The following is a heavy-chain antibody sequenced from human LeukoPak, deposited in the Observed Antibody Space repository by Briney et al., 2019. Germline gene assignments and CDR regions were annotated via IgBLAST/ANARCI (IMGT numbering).Heavy chain of an antibody. CDR3: AKESMTTVTTFDY. CDR2: IRYDGSNK. J-gene: IGHJ4*02. CDR1: GFTFSGYG. V-gene: IGHV3-30*02. Sequence: GGSLRLSCAASGFTFSGYGMHWVRQAPGKGLEWVAFIRYDGSNKYYADSVKGRFTISRDNSKNTLYLQMNSLRAEETAVYYCAKESMTTVTTFDYWGQGTLVTVSS. D-gene: IGHD4-17*01.